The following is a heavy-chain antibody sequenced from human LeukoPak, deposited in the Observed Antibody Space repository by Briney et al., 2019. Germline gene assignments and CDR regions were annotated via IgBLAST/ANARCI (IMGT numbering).Heavy chain of an antibody. CDR2: IYYSGST. D-gene: IGHD6-25*01. Sequence: SETLSLTCTVSGGSISSGGYYWSWIRQHPGKGLEWIGYIYYSGSTYYNPSLKSRVTISVDTSKNQFSLKRSSVTAADTAVYYCARDKGGPLDIWGQGTMVTVSS. CDR1: GGSISSGGYY. J-gene: IGHJ3*02. V-gene: IGHV4-31*03. CDR3: ARDKGGPLDI.